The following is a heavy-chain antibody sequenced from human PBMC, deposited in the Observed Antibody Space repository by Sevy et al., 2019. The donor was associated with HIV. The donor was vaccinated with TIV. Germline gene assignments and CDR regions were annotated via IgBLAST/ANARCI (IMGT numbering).Heavy chain of an antibody. CDR2: ISDTSGYI. CDR1: GVSLNTYS. CDR3: ARDAGSGWQKYFQP. J-gene: IGHJ1*01. Sequence: GGSLRLSCAASGVSLNTYSMNWVRQAPGKGLEWVSSISDTSGYIFYADSVKGRFTISRDNARNSLYLQRNSLRAEDTAVYYCARDAGSGWQKYFQPWGQGTLVTVSS. V-gene: IGHV3-21*06. D-gene: IGHD6-19*01.